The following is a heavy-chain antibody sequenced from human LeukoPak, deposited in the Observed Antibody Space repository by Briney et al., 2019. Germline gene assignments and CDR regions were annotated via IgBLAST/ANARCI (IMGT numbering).Heavy chain of an antibody. Sequence: AGGSLRLSCAASGFTFSSYWMHWVRQAPGKGLVWVSRINSDRSSTSYADSVKGRFTISRDNAKNTLYLQMNSLRAEDTAVYYCARVATVAGIYYYYYMDVWGKGTTVTVSS. CDR3: ARVATVAGIYYYYYMDV. J-gene: IGHJ6*03. V-gene: IGHV3-74*01. CDR2: INSDRSST. CDR1: GFTFSSYW. D-gene: IGHD6-19*01.